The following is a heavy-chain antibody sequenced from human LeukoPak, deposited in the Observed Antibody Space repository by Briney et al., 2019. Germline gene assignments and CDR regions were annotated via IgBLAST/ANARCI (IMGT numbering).Heavy chain of an antibody. CDR2: IKQDGSEK. D-gene: IGHD2-21*02. V-gene: IGHV3-7*01. CDR3: AREVIVVVTAISVDAFDI. J-gene: IGHJ3*02. CDR1: GFTFSSYW. Sequence: PGGSLRLSCAASGFTFSSYWISWIRQAPGKGLEWVANIKQDGSEKYYVDSVKGRFTISRDNAKNSLYLQMNSLRAEDTAVYYCAREVIVVVTAISVDAFDIWGQGTMVTVSS.